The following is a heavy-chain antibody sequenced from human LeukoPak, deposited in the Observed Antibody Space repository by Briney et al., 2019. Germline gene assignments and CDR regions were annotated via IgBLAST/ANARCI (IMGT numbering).Heavy chain of an antibody. D-gene: IGHD3-9*01. CDR1: GDSINSGVSY. J-gene: IGHJ4*02. CDR2: IYYSGSAGST. Sequence: PSETLSLTCSVSGDSINSGVSYWAWIRQPPGKGLEWIGTIYYSGSAGSTYYNPSLKSRVTISVDTSKNQFSLNLSSVTAADTAIYYCARHLYDKTGRPLDSWGQGTLVTVSS. V-gene: IGHV4-39*01. CDR3: ARHLYDKTGRPLDS.